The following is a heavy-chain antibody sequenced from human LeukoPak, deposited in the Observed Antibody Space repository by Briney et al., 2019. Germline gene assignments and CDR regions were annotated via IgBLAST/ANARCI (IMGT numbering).Heavy chain of an antibody. Sequence: GESLTLSCAASGFTFSFYGKSWVRKAPGKGLEWVSGISGSGVRTYYADSVKGRFTISRDNSKNTLYLQMNSLRAEDTAVYYCAKLYGGSYTYFDYWGQGTLVTVSS. V-gene: IGHV3-23*01. D-gene: IGHD1-26*01. J-gene: IGHJ4*02. CDR3: AKLYGGSYTYFDY. CDR2: ISGSGVRT. CDR1: GFTFSFYG.